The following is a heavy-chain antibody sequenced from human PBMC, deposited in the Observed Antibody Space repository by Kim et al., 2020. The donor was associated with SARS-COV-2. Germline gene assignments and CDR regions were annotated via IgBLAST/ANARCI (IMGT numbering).Heavy chain of an antibody. CDR3: GGYYKGQGGRGY. D-gene: IGHD3-10*01. Sequence: SETLSLTCTVSGVSMTYYHWSWIRQPPGNVLEWIGYSNYDGSPKYAPSLTSRLTISVDTSKSQFSLKLSSLTAADTAVYFCGGYYKGQGGRGYWGQGIL. J-gene: IGHJ4*03. CDR1: GVSMTYYH. CDR2: SNYDGSP. V-gene: IGHV4-59*01.